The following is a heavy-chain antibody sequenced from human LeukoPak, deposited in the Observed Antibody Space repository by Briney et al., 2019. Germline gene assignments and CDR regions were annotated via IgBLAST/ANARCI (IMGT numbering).Heavy chain of an antibody. Sequence: SETLSLTCTVSGGSISSGSYYWSWIRQPAGKGLEWIGRIYTSGSTNYNPSLKSRVTISVDTSKNLFSLKLSSVTAADTAVYYCARDFSVPRRITIFGVVTMDFQPWGQGTLVSVSS. CDR2: IYTSGST. CDR1: GGSISSGSYY. D-gene: IGHD3-3*01. V-gene: IGHV4-61*02. CDR3: ARDFSVPRRITIFGVVTMDFQP. J-gene: IGHJ1*01.